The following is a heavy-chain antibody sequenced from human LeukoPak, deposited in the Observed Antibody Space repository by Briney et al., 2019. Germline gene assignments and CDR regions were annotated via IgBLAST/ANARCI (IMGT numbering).Heavy chain of an antibody. CDR2: IYYSGST. CDR3: AREGYSEVDY. J-gene: IGHJ4*02. V-gene: IGHV4-59*12. CDR1: GGSISSYY. Sequence: SETLSLTCTVSGGSISSYYWSWIRQPPGKGLEWIGYIYYSGSTNYNPSLKSRVTISVDTSKNQFSLKLSSVTAADTAVFYCAREGYSEVDYWGQGTLVTVSS. D-gene: IGHD1-26*01.